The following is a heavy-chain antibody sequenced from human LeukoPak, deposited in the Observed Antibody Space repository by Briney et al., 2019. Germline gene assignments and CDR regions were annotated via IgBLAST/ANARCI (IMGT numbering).Heavy chain of an antibody. CDR1: GGSVYTSDYY. CDR3: ARVFDS. V-gene: IGHV4-39*07. Sequence: SETLSLTCTVSGGSVYTSDYYWGWVRQPPGKGPEWIGDIFNTGKTNYNPSLESRVSISIDTSKNQFSLKLTSVTAADTAVYYCARVFDSWGQGTLVTVSS. J-gene: IGHJ4*02. CDR2: IFNTGKT.